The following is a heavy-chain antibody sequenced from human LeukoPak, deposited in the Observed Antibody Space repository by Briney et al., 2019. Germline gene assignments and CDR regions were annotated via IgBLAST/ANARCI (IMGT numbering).Heavy chain of an antibody. CDR1: GDSISSYN. CDR2: IFYSGNT. D-gene: IGHD3-22*01. J-gene: IGHJ4*02. Sequence: PSETLSLTCTVSGDSISSYNWNWIRHSPGKGLEWIGYIFYSGNTNYNPSLRGRVTMSVDTSKNQFSLKLSSLTAADTAVYYCARFGSDSRGYKYYFDYWGQGTLVTVSS. V-gene: IGHV4-59*08. CDR3: ARFGSDSRGYKYYFDY.